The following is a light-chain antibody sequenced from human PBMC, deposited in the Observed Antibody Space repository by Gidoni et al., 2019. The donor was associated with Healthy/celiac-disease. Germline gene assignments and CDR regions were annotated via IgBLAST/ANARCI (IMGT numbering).Light chain of an antibody. CDR3: QQSYSTPFT. CDR2: AAS. Sequence: DIQMTQSPSSLSASVGVRVTITCRASQSISSYLNWYQQKPGKAPKLLIYAASSLQSGVPSRFSGSVSGTDFTLTISSLQPEDFATYYCQQSYSTPFTFGGGTKVEIK. J-gene: IGKJ4*01. CDR1: QSISSY. V-gene: IGKV1-39*01.